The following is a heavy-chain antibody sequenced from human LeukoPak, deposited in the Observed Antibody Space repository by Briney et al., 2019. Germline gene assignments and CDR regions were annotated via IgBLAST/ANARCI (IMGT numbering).Heavy chain of an antibody. CDR3: ARDVATTGWYTFDY. D-gene: IGHD6-19*01. V-gene: IGHV6-1*01. J-gene: IGHJ4*02. CDR2: TYYRSKWYS. CDR1: GDSVSSINGA. Sequence: SQTLSLTCAISGDSVSSINGAWNWVRQSPSRGLEWLVRTYYRSKWYSDYAVPIQGRMSINPDTSKNQFTLHLFSVTPDDTAVYYCARDVATTGWYTFDYWGQGTRVTVSS.